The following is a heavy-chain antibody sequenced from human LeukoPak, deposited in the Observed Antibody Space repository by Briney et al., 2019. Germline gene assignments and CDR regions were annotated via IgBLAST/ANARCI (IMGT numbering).Heavy chain of an antibody. CDR1: GFTSSSYA. CDR2: ISGSGGST. J-gene: IGHJ4*02. CDR3: AKDGTYSRGWEVDY. V-gene: IGHV3-23*01. D-gene: IGHD6-19*01. Sequence: GGSLRLSCVASGFTSSSYAMSWVRQAPGKGLEWVSAISGSGGSTYYADSVKGRFTISRDNSKNTLYLQMHSLRAEDTAVYYCAKDGTYSRGWEVDYWGQGTLVTVSS.